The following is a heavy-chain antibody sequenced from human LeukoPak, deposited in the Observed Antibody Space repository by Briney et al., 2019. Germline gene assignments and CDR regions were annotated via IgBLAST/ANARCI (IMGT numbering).Heavy chain of an antibody. V-gene: IGHV3-7*01. CDR2: LNPDGSEK. CDR3: GRETYTYDTSGPDH. D-gene: IGHD3-22*01. Sequence: GGSLRLSCAASGFTFCSYWMHWGRQAPGKRLQWVANLNPDGSEKYYVDSVKGRFTISRDNAKNTLYLQMNSLRAEDTAVYYCGRETYTYDTSGPDHWGQGTLVTVSS. J-gene: IGHJ4*02. CDR1: GFTFCSYW.